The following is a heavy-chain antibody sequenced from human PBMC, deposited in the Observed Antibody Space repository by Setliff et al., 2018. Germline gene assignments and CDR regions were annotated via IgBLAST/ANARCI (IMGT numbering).Heavy chain of an antibody. CDR2: IIPIFGTA. J-gene: IGHJ4*02. D-gene: IGHD2-21*01. V-gene: IGHV1-69*05. CDR1: GGTFSSYA. CDR3: ARAPAGGGDFYFDY. Sequence: SVKVSCKASGGTFSSYAISWVRQAPGQGLEWMGGIIPIFGTANYAQKFQGRVTITTDGSTSTAYMELSSLRSEDTAVYYCARAPAGGGDFYFDYWGQGTLVTVSS.